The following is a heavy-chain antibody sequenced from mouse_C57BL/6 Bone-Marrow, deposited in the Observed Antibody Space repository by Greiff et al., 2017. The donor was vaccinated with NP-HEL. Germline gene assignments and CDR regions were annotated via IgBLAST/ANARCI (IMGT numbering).Heavy chain of an antibody. J-gene: IGHJ4*01. CDR3: APSTMRYCAMDY. CDR2: VYPRSGNT. V-gene: IGHV1-81*01. Sequence: QVQLQQSGAELARPGASVKLSCKASGYTFTSYGISWVKQRTGQGLEWIGEVYPRSGNTYYNEKFKGKATLTADKSSSTAYMELRSLTSEDSAVYFCAPSTMRYCAMDYWGQGTSVTVSS. D-gene: IGHD2-1*01. CDR1: GYTFTSYG.